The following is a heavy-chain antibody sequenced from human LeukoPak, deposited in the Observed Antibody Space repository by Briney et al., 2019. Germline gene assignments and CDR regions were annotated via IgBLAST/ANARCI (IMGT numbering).Heavy chain of an antibody. CDR3: AKLGWDAPQ. V-gene: IGHV3-23*01. CDR1: GFSLSSYA. D-gene: IGHD6-19*01. CDR2: ISGDGTNT. J-gene: IGHJ4*02. Sequence: GGSLRLSCAASGFSLSSYAMSWVRQAPGKGLVWVSDISGDGTNTNYADSVKGRFTISRDNSKNTLYLQMNSLRADDTAVYYCAKLGWDAPQWGQGTLVTVSS.